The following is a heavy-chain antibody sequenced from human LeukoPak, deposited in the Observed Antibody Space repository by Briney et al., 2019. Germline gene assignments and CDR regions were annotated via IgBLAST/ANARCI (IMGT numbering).Heavy chain of an antibody. Sequence: SETLALTRTVSGGSISSYYWSWIRQPPGKGLDGIGYIYYSGSTNYNPSLKSRVTISVDTSKNQFSLKLSSVTAADTAVYYCARSSYYDILTGYHSPFDYWGQGTLVTVSS. J-gene: IGHJ4*02. V-gene: IGHV4-59*01. CDR2: IYYSGST. CDR1: GGSISSYY. CDR3: ARSSYYDILTGYHSPFDY. D-gene: IGHD3-9*01.